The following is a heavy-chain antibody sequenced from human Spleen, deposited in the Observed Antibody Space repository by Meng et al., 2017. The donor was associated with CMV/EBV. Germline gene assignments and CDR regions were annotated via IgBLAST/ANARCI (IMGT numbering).Heavy chain of an antibody. V-gene: IGHV3-30*04. Sequence: FRSKAMHWVSQAPGKGLEWVAVITYDRSSKYYADYVKGRFTTSRDNSKNTLYLQMNSLRAEDTAVYYCARGSRLLWFGELRGTFDYWGQGTLVTVSS. CDR2: ITYDRSSK. J-gene: IGHJ4*02. CDR1: FRSKA. CDR3: ARGSRLLWFGELRGTFDY. D-gene: IGHD3-10*01.